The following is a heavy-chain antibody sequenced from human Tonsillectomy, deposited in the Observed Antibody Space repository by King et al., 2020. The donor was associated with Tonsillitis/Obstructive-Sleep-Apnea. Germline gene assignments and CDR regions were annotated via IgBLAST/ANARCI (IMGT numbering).Heavy chain of an antibody. CDR1: GYSFTSYW. V-gene: IGHV5-10-1*01. CDR3: ARNGVTMIQGVTHDYYYYMDV. J-gene: IGHJ6*03. Sequence: VQLVQSGAEVKKPGECLRVSCKVSGYSFTSYWISCVRQMSWKGLGWVGRIDSSDSYPNYSPSFTDNVTISADKSISNAYLQWSSLKASDTAMYYCARNGVTMIQGVTHDYYYYMDVWGKGTTVTVSS. CDR2: IDSSDSYP. D-gene: IGHD3-10*01.